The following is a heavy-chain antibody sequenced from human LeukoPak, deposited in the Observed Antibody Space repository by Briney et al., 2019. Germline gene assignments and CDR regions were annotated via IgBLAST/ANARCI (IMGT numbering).Heavy chain of an antibody. V-gene: IGHV3-66*01. CDR2: IYGVSST. J-gene: IGHJ4*02. CDR3: ARGTWLNKLFDY. Sequence: GGSLRLSCAASAFTVSSNYMSWVRQAPGKGLEWVSVIYGVSSTYYADSVKGRFTISRDNSKNTVYLQMNSLRAEDTAVYYCARGTWLNKLFDYWGQGSLVTVSS. D-gene: IGHD1/OR15-1a*01. CDR1: AFTVSSNY.